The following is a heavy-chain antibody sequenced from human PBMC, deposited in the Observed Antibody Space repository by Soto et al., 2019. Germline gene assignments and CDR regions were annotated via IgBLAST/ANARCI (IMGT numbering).Heavy chain of an antibody. Sequence: PGGSLRLSCAASGFTFSSHSMTWVRQAPGKGLEWVACLNADGDDKYYVDSVKGRFTISRDNAKNSLILHMDSLRVEGTAVYYCVRDWGGLGVSHDYWGQGTLVTVSS. CDR3: VRDWGGLGVSHDY. CDR1: GFTFSSHS. CDR2: LNADGDDK. V-gene: IGHV3-7*01. J-gene: IGHJ4*02. D-gene: IGHD3-10*01.